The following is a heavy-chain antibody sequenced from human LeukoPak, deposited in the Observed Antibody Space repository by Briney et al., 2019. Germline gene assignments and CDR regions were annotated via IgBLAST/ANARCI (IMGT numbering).Heavy chain of an antibody. J-gene: IGHJ3*02. CDR1: GFTFSSYA. D-gene: IGHD3-22*01. V-gene: IGHV3-64D*06. Sequence: GGSLRLSCAASGFTFSSYAMHWVRQAPGKGLEYVSAISSNGGSTYYADSVKGRFTISRDNSKNTLYLQMSSLRAEDTAVYYCVKDGDYYDSSGYGRSRGTFDIWGQGTMVTVSS. CDR2: ISSNGGST. CDR3: VKDGDYYDSSGYGRSRGTFDI.